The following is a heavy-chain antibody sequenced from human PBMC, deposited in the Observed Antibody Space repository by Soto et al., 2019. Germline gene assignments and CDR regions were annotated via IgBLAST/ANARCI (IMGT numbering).Heavy chain of an antibody. CDR3: ARGGYPKAYYFDY. D-gene: IGHD5-12*01. CDR1: GGSISSGGYS. J-gene: IGHJ4*02. Sequence: QLQLQESGSGLVKPSQTLSLTCAVSGGSISSGGYSWSWIRQPPGKGLEWIGYIYHSGSTYYNPSRKSRVTISVDRSKNQFSLKLSSVTAADTAVYYCARGGYPKAYYFDYWGQGTLVTVSS. CDR2: IYHSGST. V-gene: IGHV4-30-2*01.